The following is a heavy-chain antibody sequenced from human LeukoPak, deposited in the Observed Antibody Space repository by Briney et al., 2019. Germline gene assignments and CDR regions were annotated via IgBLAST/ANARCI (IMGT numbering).Heavy chain of an antibody. CDR1: GFTFSSYA. Sequence: GGSLRLSCAASGFTFSSYALSWVRQAPGKGLEWVSAISGSGGSTYYADSVKGRFTISRDNSKNTLYLQMHSLRPDDTAVYYCAKAHTYLPAAIQGADYWGQGTLVTVSS. CDR2: ISGSGGST. CDR3: AKAHTYLPAAIQGADY. J-gene: IGHJ4*02. V-gene: IGHV3-23*01. D-gene: IGHD2-2*02.